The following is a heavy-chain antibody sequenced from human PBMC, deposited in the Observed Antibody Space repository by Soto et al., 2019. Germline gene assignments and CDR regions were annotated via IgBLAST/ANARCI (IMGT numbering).Heavy chain of an antibody. CDR1: GDSISPHY. Sequence: QVQLQESGPGLLKPSETLSLTCTVSGDSISPHYWTWIRQPPGKELEWVGYIYYSGSTDYNPSLRGRVTIVVDTSNNQVSLKLTSVTAADTAVYYCARGHYAHDYWGQGTLVIVSS. D-gene: IGHD4-17*01. CDR3: ARGHYAHDY. CDR2: IYYSGST. V-gene: IGHV4-59*11. J-gene: IGHJ4*02.